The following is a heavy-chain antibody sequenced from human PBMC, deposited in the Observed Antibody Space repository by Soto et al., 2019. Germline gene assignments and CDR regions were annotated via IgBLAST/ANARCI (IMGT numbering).Heavy chain of an antibody. Sequence: QVQLVQSGAEEKKPGASVKVSCKASGYTFTSYAMHWVRQAPGQRLEWVGWINAGNGNTKYSQKFQGRVTITRDTSASTAYMERRSLRSEATDVYYCARSIVVLTAVDYWAEGTLGTVSS. CDR1: GYTFTSYA. CDR2: INAGNGNT. V-gene: IGHV1-3*05. J-gene: IGHJ4*02. D-gene: IGHD2-21*02. CDR3: ARSIVVLTAVDY.